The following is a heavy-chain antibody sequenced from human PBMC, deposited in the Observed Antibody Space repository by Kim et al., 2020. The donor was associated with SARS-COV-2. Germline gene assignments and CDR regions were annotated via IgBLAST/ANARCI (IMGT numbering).Heavy chain of an antibody. D-gene: IGHD4-17*01. Sequence: SETLSLTCAVSGGSISSSNWWSWVRQPPGKGLEWIGEIYHSGSTNYNPSLKSRVTISVDKSKNQFSLKLSSVTAADTAVYYCARDQGTVTTKGWFDPWGQGTLVTVSS. CDR2: IYHSGST. CDR3: ARDQGTVTTKGWFDP. J-gene: IGHJ5*02. V-gene: IGHV4-4*02. CDR1: GGSISSSNW.